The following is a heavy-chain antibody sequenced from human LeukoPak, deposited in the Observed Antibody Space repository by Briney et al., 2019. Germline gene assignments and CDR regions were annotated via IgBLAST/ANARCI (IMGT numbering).Heavy chain of an antibody. CDR1: GDSISSYC. D-gene: IGHD3-22*01. J-gene: IGHJ3*01. CDR3: ARSERIIMILGGAFDV. Sequence: SETLSLTCTVSGDSISSYCWSWIRQPPGKGLEWIGYIYHSGSTNYNPSLKSRVTISVDTSKNQFSLKLSSVTAADTAVYFCARSERIIMILGGAFDVWGQGTMVTVSS. V-gene: IGHV4-59*08. CDR2: IYHSGST.